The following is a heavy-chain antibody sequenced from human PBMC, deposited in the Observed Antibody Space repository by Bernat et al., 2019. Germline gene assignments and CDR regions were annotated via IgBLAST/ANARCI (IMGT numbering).Heavy chain of an antibody. V-gene: IGHV3-30-3*01. D-gene: IGHD3-22*01. CDR2: ISYDGSDK. J-gene: IGHJ4*02. CDR3: ARGRYYYDSSGYIDY. CDR1: GFTFSSYA. Sequence: QVQLVESGGGVVQPGRSLRLSCAASGFTFSSYALHWVRQAPGKGLEWVALISYDGSDKYYADSVQGRFTISRDNSKNTLYLQMNSLRAEDTAVYYCARGRYYYDSSGYIDYWGQGPWSPSPQ.